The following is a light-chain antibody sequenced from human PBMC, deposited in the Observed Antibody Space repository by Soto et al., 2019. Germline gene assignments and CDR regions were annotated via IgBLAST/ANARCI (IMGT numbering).Light chain of an antibody. Sequence: EIVLTQSPGTLSLSPGERATLSCRASQTISSYLAWYQHKPGQAPRLLIYDASSRATGIPDRFSGSGSGTDFPLTLSRLEPEDFAVYYCQQYLSSPPYGFGQGTKLEIK. CDR1: QTISSY. V-gene: IGKV3-20*01. CDR3: QQYLSSPPYG. J-gene: IGKJ2*03. CDR2: DAS.